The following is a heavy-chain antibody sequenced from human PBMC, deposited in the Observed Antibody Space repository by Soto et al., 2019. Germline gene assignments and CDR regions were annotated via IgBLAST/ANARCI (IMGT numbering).Heavy chain of an antibody. J-gene: IGHJ3*02. CDR1: GFTFSSYE. CDR3: ARDPSGYYYDSSGEAFDI. Sequence: GGSLRLSCAASGFTFSSYEMNWVRQAPGKGLEWVSYISSSGSTIYYADSVKGRVTISRDNAKNSLYLQMNSLRAEDTAVYYCARDPSGYYYDSSGEAFDIWGQGTMVTVSS. D-gene: IGHD3-22*01. CDR2: ISSSGSTI. V-gene: IGHV3-48*03.